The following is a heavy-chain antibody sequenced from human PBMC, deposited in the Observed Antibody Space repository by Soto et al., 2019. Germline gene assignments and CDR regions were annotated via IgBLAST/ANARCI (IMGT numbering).Heavy chain of an antibody. Sequence: GGSLRLSCAASGFALSGYWMTWVRQAPGKGLEWVASINPDGTLKYYVDSVKGRFTIPRDNADNSLFLQMISLRVEDTAVYYCARWESGDWYLGIWGQGTLVTVSS. CDR3: ARWESGDWYLGI. CDR2: INPDGTLK. D-gene: IGHD2-21*02. J-gene: IGHJ4*02. CDR1: GFALSGYW. V-gene: IGHV3-7*03.